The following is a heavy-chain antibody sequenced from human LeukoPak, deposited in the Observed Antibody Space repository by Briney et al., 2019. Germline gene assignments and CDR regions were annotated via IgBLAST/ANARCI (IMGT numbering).Heavy chain of an antibody. CDR1: GFTFSSYA. Sequence: PGGSLRLSCAASGFTFSSYAMSWVRQAPGKGLEWVSAISGSGGSTYYADSVKGRFTISRDNSKNTLYLQMNSLRAEDTAVYYCAKDRYCYDSSALQYYFDYWGQGTLVTVSS. CDR2: ISGSGGST. D-gene: IGHD3-22*01. CDR3: AKDRYCYDSSALQYYFDY. V-gene: IGHV3-23*01. J-gene: IGHJ4*02.